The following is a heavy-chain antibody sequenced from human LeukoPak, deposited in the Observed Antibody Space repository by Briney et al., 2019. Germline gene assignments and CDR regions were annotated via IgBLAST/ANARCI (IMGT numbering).Heavy chain of an antibody. J-gene: IGHJ3*02. D-gene: IGHD6-19*01. V-gene: IGHV1-3*01. CDR2: INAGNGNT. CDR3: ASRKAVAGTHDAFDI. Sequence: ASVKVSCKASGYTFTSYAMHWVRQAPGQRLEWMGWINAGNGNTKYSQKFQGRVTITRDTSASTAYMELSSLRSGDTAVYYCASRKAVAGTHDAFDIWGQGTMVTVSS. CDR1: GYTFTSYA.